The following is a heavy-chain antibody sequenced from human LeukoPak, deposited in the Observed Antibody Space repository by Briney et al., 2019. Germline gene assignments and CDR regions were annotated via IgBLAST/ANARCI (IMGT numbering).Heavy chain of an antibody. V-gene: IGHV4-30-4*08. CDR3: AREDVLTTVTPRSVAFDI. J-gene: IGHJ3*02. CDR1: GGSISSGDYY. CDR2: IYYSGST. Sequence: SQTLSLTCTVSGGSISSGDYYWSWTRQPPGKGLEWIGYIYYSGSTYYNPSLKSRVTISVDTSKNQFSLKLSSVTAADTAVYYCAREDVLTTVTPRSVAFDIWGQGTLVTVSS. D-gene: IGHD4-11*01.